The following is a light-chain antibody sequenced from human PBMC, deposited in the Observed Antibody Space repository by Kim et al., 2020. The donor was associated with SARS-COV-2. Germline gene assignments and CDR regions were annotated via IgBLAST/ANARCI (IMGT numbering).Light chain of an antibody. V-gene: IGLV3-21*01. J-gene: IGLJ1*01. Sequence: AAGQTARITRGGNNIGGHSVHWYQRKPGQAPVLVIYYDSDRPSGIPERFSGSKAATTATLTISRVEAGDEADYYCQVWDTDTDDYVFGTGTKVTVL. CDR1: NIGGHS. CDR3: QVWDTDTDDYV. CDR2: YDS.